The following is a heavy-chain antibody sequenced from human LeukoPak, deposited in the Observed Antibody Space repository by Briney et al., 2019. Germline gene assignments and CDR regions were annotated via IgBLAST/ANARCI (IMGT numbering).Heavy chain of an antibody. Sequence: GASVKVSCKASGGTFNIYAISWVRQAPGQGLEWMGGIIPIFSTANYAQKFQGRVTITADESTSTAYMELSSLRSEDTAVYYCARSEDRSGWYWAFDIWGQGTMVTVSS. CDR3: ARSEDRSGWYWAFDI. V-gene: IGHV1-69*13. J-gene: IGHJ3*02. CDR1: GGTFNIYA. CDR2: IIPIFSTA. D-gene: IGHD6-19*01.